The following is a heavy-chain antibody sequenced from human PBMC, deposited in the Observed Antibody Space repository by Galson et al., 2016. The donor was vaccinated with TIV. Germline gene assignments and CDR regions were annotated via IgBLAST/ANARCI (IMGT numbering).Heavy chain of an antibody. CDR1: GGSFSNYA. J-gene: IGHJ2*01. D-gene: IGHD6-13*01. V-gene: IGHV1-69*13. CDR3: ARPSDSSWYFDL. Sequence: SVKVSCKASGGSFSNYAINWVRPAPGQGLEWMGGIIPIFRSPNYAQRFQGRVTITADESTSTAFVELSSLRSDDTAVYYCARPSDSSWYFDLWGRGTPVIVSS. CDR2: IIPIFRSP.